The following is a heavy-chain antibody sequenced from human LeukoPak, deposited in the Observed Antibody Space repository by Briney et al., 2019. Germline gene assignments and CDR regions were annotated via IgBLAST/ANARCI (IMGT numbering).Heavy chain of an antibody. D-gene: IGHD3-3*01. CDR1: GYTFTSYG. CDR3: ARDPLTTIFGLVTNNFDY. CDR2: ISAYNGNT. V-gene: IGHV1-18*01. J-gene: IGHJ4*02. Sequence: ASVKVSSKASGYTFTSYGISWVRQAPGQGLEWMGWISAYNGNTNYAQKLQGRVTMTTDTSTSTAYMELRSLRSDDTAVYYCARDPLTTIFGLVTNNFDYWGQGTLVTVSS.